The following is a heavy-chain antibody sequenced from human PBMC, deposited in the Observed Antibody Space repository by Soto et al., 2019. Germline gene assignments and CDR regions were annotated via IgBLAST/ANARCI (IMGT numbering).Heavy chain of an antibody. Sequence: GASVKVSCKASGFTFTSSAMQWVRQARGQRLEWIGWIVVDNGNTNYAQKFQERVTITRDTSTSTAYMELRSLRSEDTAVYYCAREAPTMYCSSTSCYADYWGQGTLVTVSS. V-gene: IGHV1-58*02. CDR3: AREAPTMYCSSTSCYADY. CDR1: GFTFTSSA. CDR2: IVVDNGNT. D-gene: IGHD2-2*01. J-gene: IGHJ4*02.